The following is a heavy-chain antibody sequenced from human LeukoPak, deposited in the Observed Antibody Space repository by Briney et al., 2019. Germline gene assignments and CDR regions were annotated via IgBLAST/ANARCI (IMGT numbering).Heavy chain of an antibody. CDR3: AKNQGQWLVPVDY. V-gene: IGHV3-23*01. Sequence: PGGSLRLSCAASGFTFSNAWMSWVRQAPGKGLEWVSSMSGSGGSTYYADSVKGRFTISRDNSKNTLYLQMNNLRAEDTALYYCAKNQGQWLVPVDYWGQGTLATVSS. CDR2: MSGSGGST. J-gene: IGHJ4*02. D-gene: IGHD6-19*01. CDR1: GFTFSNAW.